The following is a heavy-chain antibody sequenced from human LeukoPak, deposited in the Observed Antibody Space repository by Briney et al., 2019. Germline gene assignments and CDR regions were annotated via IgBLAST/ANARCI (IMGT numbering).Heavy chain of an antibody. V-gene: IGHV1-2*02. CDR3: ARLGYCSSTSCRRGAFDI. CDR2: INPNSGGT. D-gene: IGHD2-2*01. Sequence: ASVKVSCKASGYTFTGYYMHWVRQAPGQGLEWMGWINPNSGGTNYAQKFQGRVTMTRDTSISTAYMELSTLRADDTAVYYCARLGYCSSTSCRRGAFDIWGQGTMVTVSS. CDR1: GYTFTGYY. J-gene: IGHJ3*02.